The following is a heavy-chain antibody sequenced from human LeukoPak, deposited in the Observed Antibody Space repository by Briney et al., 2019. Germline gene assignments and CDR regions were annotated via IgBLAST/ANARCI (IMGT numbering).Heavy chain of an antibody. V-gene: IGHV3-48*03. CDR3: ARSFDC. J-gene: IGHJ4*02. CDR2: ISRRGSTI. CDR1: GFTFSSYE. Sequence: GGSLRLSCAASGFTFSSYEMNWVRQAAGKGLEWVSYISRRGSTIYYADSVKGRFIISRDNAKNSLYLQMNSLRAEDTAVYYCARSFDCWGQGTLVTVSS.